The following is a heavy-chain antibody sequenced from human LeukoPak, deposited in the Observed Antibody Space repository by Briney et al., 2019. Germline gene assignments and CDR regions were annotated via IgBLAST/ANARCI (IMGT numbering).Heavy chain of an antibody. J-gene: IGHJ4*02. CDR2: INHSGST. Sequence: SETLSLTCAVYGGSFSGYYWSWIRQPPGKGLEWIGEINHSGSTNYNPSLKSRVTISVDTSKNQFSLKLSSVTAADTAVYYCARRPTYYYDSSGYVDYWGQGTLVTVSS. D-gene: IGHD3-22*01. CDR1: GGSFSGYY. CDR3: ARRPTYYYDSSGYVDY. V-gene: IGHV4-34*01.